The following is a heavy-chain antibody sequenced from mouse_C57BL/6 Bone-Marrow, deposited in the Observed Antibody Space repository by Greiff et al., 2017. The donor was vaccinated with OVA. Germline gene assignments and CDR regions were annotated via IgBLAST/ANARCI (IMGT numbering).Heavy chain of an antibody. CDR2: ISSGSSTI. CDR1: GFTFSDYG. J-gene: IGHJ4*01. D-gene: IGHD1-1*01. Sequence: EVKLQESGGGLVKPGGSLKLSCAASGFTFSDYGMHWVRQAPEQGLEWVAYISSGSSTIYYADTVKGRFTISRDNAKNTLFLQMTSLRSEDTAMYYCADGSSPLDYCAMDYWGQGTSVTVSS. CDR3: ADGSSPLDYCAMDY. V-gene: IGHV5-17*01.